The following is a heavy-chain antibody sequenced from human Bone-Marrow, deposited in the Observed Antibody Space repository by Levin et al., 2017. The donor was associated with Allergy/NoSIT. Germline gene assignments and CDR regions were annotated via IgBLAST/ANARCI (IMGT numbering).Heavy chain of an antibody. D-gene: IGHD6-19*01. CDR1: GFTFNRFW. Sequence: TGGSLRLSCAASGFTFNRFWMSWVRQAPGKGLEWVAYINQDASEKYYVDSVKGRFTISGDNAKNSMYLQINSLRAEDTAVYYCARERRGGSGWYYFDYWGQGTLVTVSS. J-gene: IGHJ4*02. CDR3: ARERRGGSGWYYFDY. V-gene: IGHV3-7*04. CDR2: INQDASEK.